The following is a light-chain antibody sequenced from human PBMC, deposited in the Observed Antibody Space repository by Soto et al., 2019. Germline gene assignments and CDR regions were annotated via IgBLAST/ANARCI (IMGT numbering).Light chain of an antibody. CDR3: QHYNNLWG. Sequence: EIVMTQSPATLSVSPGERVTLSCRASQSVRTNLAWYQQKPGQAPRPLIYGASTRATGVPARFSGSGSGTEFTLTISSLQSEDVAVYYCQHYNNLWGFGGGTKVEIK. J-gene: IGKJ4*01. CDR2: GAS. CDR1: QSVRTN. V-gene: IGKV3-15*01.